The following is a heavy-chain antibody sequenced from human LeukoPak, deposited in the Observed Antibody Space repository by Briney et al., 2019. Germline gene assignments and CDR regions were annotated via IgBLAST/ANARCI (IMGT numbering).Heavy chain of an antibody. CDR1: GGSFSGYY. Sequence: PSETLSLTCAVYGGSFSGYYWGWIRQPPGKGLEWIGSIYYSGSTYYNPSLKSRVTISVDTSKNQFSLKLSSVTAADTAVYYCARRDSSAFREGFDPWGQGTLVTVSS. J-gene: IGHJ5*02. CDR3: ARRDSSAFREGFDP. D-gene: IGHD3-22*01. CDR2: IYYSGST. V-gene: IGHV4-39*01.